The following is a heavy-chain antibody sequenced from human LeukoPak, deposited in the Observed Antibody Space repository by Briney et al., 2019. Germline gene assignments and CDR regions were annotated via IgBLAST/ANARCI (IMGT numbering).Heavy chain of an antibody. Sequence: PGGSLRLSCAASGFTFSSYSMNWDRQAPGKGLEWVSSISSSSSYIYYADSVKGRFTISRDNAKNSLYLQMNSLRAEDTAVYYCAKSGGGGSYYREPWGRGTLVTVSS. CDR2: ISSSSSYI. CDR3: AKSGGGGSYYREP. D-gene: IGHD1-26*01. CDR1: GFTFSSYS. J-gene: IGHJ5*02. V-gene: IGHV3-21*04.